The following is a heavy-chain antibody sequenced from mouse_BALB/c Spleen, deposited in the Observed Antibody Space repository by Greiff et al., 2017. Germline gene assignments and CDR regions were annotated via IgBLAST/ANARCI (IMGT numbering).Heavy chain of an antibody. CDR3: HRGWDAMDY. CDR2: INPSTGYT. Sequence: VQLQQSGAELVKPGASVKLSCTASGYTFTSYWMHWVKQRPGQGLEWIGYINPSTGYTEYNQKFKDKATLTADKSSSTAYMQLSSLTSEDSAVYYCHRGWDAMDYWGQGTSVTVSS. D-gene: IGHD1-1*02. V-gene: IGHV1-7*01. J-gene: IGHJ4*01. CDR1: GYTFTSYW.